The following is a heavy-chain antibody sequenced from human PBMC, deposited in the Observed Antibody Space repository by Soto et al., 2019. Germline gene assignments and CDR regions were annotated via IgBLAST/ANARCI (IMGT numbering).Heavy chain of an antibody. V-gene: IGHV1-18*01. CDR3: ARGGAHYYDSSGYYFHY. CDR2: ISTYNGHT. J-gene: IGHJ4*02. D-gene: IGHD3-22*01. Sequence: QVQLVQSGAEVKKPGASVTVSCKASGYTFTSYGMSWVRQAPGQGLEWMGWISTYNGHTVHAQMLQGRVTMTTDTSTNTAYMEVRSMRIDDAAVYYCARGGAHYYDSSGYYFHYWGQGTLVSVSS. CDR1: GYTFTSYG.